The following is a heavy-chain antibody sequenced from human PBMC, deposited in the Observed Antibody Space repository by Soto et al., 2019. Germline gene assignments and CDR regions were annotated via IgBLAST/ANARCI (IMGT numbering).Heavy chain of an antibody. Sequence: GGSLRLSCAASGFTFSSYAMSWVRQAPGKGLEWVSAISGSGGSTYYADSVKGRFTISRDNSKNTLYLQMNSLRAEDTAVYYCATRFPNMDYYYYGMDVWGQGTTVTVSS. CDR1: GFTFSSYA. J-gene: IGHJ6*02. CDR2: ISGSGGST. D-gene: IGHD3-10*01. V-gene: IGHV3-23*01. CDR3: ATRFPNMDYYYYGMDV.